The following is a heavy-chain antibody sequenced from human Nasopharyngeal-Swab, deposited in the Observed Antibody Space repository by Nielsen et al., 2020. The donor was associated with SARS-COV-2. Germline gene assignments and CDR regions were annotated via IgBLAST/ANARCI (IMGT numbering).Heavy chain of an antibody. Sequence: LSLTCEASGFTFSSYPMQWVRRAPGKGLEWVSVISYGGGDEHYADSVKGRFTISRDNSKNTVNLQMNNLRAEDTAIYYCAKDRDSGDDSEEYYHYYGMDVWGQGAPVTVSS. J-gene: IGHJ6*02. D-gene: IGHD5-12*01. V-gene: IGHV3-30*04. CDR2: ISYGGGDE. CDR1: GFTFSSYP. CDR3: AKDRDSGDDSEEYYHYYGMDV.